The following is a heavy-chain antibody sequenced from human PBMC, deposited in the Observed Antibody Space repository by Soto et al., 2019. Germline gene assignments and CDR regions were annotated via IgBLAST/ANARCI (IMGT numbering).Heavy chain of an antibody. CDR2: IIRMFGTA. J-gene: IGHJ6*02. CDR1: GGSFSNYD. D-gene: IGHD4-4*01. V-gene: IGHV1-69*13. Sequence: AGRFSCKTCGGSFSNYDISWVRQSPGQGLQWMGAIIRMFGTANYAQMLQGRVTITADESTNTACMEVSSLRSEASAVYYCARGATVTRKYFYGMDVCGQRTTVTVSS. CDR3: ARGATVTRKYFYGMDV.